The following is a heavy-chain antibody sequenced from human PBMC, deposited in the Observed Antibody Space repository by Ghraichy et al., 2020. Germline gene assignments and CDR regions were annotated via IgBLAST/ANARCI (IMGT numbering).Heavy chain of an antibody. Sequence: GGSLRLSCAASGFTFSSSDVSWVRQAPGKGLEWVSSFSGSSGGTTYADSVKGRFSTSGDTFRNTLYLEMNSLRAEDTAVYYCAKGRSTWYFDYWGQGTLVTVSS. CDR1: GFTFSSSD. J-gene: IGHJ4*02. CDR3: AKGRSTWYFDY. V-gene: IGHV3-23*01. CDR2: FSGSSGGT.